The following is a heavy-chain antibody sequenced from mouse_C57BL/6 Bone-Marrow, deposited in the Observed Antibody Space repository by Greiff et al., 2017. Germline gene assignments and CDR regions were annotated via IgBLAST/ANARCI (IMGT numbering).Heavy chain of an antibody. V-gene: IGHV5-4*01. Sequence: EVHLVESGGGLVKPGGSLKLSCAASGFTFSSYAMSWVRQTPEKRLEWVATISDGGSYTYYPDNVKGRFTISRDNAKNNLYLQMSHLKAEDTAMYYCARPLLGYFDYWGQGTTLTGSS. CDR2: ISDGGSYT. J-gene: IGHJ2*01. D-gene: IGHD2-10*01. CDR1: GFTFSSYA. CDR3: ARPLLGYFDY.